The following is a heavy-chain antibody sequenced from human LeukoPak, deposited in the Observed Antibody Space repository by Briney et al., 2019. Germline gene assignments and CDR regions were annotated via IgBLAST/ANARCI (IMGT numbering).Heavy chain of an antibody. V-gene: IGHV3-30*02. CDR3: ARSRAFDY. CDR1: GFTFSSYG. D-gene: IGHD2/OR15-2a*01. Sequence: GGSLRLSCAASGFTFSSYGMHWVRQAPGKGLEWVALIKPDGSNKYYADSVRGRFTISRDNSKNTLHLQMNSLRAEDTAVYYCARSRAFDYWGQGTLVTVSS. CDR2: IKPDGSNK. J-gene: IGHJ4*02.